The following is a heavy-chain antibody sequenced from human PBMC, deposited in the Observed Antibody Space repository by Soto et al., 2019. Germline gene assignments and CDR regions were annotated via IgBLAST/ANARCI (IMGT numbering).Heavy chain of an antibody. D-gene: IGHD3-10*01. V-gene: IGHV3-30-3*01. CDR2: ISYDGSNK. CDR3: ARAGAAVGWFDP. Sequence: QVQLVESGGGVVQPGRSLRLSCAASGFTFSSYAMHWVRQAPGKGLEWVAVISYDGSNKYYADSVKGRFTISRDSSKNTLYLQMNSLRAEDTAVYYWARAGAAVGWFDPWGQGTLVTVSS. CDR1: GFTFSSYA. J-gene: IGHJ5*02.